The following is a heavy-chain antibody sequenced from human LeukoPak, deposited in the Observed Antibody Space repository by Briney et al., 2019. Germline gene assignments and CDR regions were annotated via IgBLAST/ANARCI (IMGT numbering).Heavy chain of an antibody. V-gene: IGHV3-23*01. D-gene: IGHD2-15*01. CDR3: AKVTSAGSCYQSDY. CDR2: ISDRGGTT. CDR1: GFTFSSYA. Sequence: GGSLRLSCAASGFTFSSYAMSWVRQAPGKGLEWVSGISDRGGTTYYADSVEGRFTISRDNSKNTLYLQMNNLGAEDTAVYYCAKVTSAGSCYQSDYWGQGTLVTVSS. J-gene: IGHJ4*01.